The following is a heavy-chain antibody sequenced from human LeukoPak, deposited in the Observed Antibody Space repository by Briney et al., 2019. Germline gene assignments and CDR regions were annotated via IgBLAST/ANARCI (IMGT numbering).Heavy chain of an antibody. V-gene: IGHV3-7*01. Sequence: PGGSLRLSCAASGFSFSSYWMSWVRQAPGQGLEWVANIKQDGTEKYNVDSVKGRFTISRDSAENSLCLQMNSLKVEDTAVYYCARDLGGFDRSYFYHYMDVWGKGTTVIVSS. D-gene: IGHD3-9*01. J-gene: IGHJ6*03. CDR2: IKQDGTEK. CDR1: GFSFSSYW. CDR3: ARDLGGFDRSYFYHYMDV.